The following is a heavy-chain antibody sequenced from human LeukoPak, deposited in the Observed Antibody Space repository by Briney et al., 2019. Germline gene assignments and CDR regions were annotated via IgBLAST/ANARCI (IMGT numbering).Heavy chain of an antibody. J-gene: IGHJ4*02. CDR1: GNSISSGGYY. CDR2: IYYSGST. CDR3: ASSYGGKDYYDY. D-gene: IGHD4-23*01. V-gene: IGHV4-31*03. Sequence: SETLSLTCTVSGNSISSGGYYWSWIRQHPGKGLEWIGCIYYSGSTYYNPSLKSRVTISVDTSKSQFSLKLSSVTAADTAVYYCASSYGGKDYYDYWGQGTLVAVSS.